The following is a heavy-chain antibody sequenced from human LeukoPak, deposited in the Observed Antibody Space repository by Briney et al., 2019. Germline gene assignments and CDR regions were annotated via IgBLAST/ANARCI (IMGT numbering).Heavy chain of an antibody. V-gene: IGHV4-59*12. J-gene: IGHJ4*02. D-gene: IGHD1-1*01. CDR1: GGSINSYY. CDR3: ARRNRNWNDVGDDY. CDR2: IYHSGST. Sequence: PSETLSLTCTVSGGSINSYYWNWIRQPPGKGLEWIGYIYHSGSTNYNPSLKSRVTISLDTSKNQFSLKLSSVTAADTAVYYCARRNRNWNDVGDDYWGQGTLVTVSS.